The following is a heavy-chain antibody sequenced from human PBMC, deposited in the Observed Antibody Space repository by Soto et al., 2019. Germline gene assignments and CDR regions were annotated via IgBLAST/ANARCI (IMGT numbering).Heavy chain of an antibody. V-gene: IGHV3-33*01. J-gene: IGHJ4*02. CDR3: ASSIN. CDR1: GFPFSSYG. Sequence: QVQLVESGGGVVQPGRSLRLSCAASGFPFSSYGMHWVRQAPGKGLVWVAVIWYDGSNKDYAESVKGRFTISRDNSKNTLYLQMNSLRADDTAVYYCASSINWGQGTLVTVSS. CDR2: IWYDGSNK.